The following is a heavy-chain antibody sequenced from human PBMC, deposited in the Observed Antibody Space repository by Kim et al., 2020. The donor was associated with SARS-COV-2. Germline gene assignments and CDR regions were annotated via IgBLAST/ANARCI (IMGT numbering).Heavy chain of an antibody. CDR3: ARAGDYDIIGYYGFFHR. D-gene: IGHD3-22*01. V-gene: IGHV3-74*01. J-gene: IGHJ1*01. Sequence: SMKGRFTIARDNAKNTLYLQMNSLRPEDTAVYYCARAGDYDIIGYYGFFHRWGQGALVTVSS.